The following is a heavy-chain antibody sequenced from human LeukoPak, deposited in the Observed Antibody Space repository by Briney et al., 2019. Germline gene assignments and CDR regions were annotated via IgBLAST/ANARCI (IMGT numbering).Heavy chain of an antibody. CDR3: AKDKSRGYIYGAD. V-gene: IGHV3-23*01. J-gene: IGHJ4*02. D-gene: IGHD5-18*01. Sequence: GGSLRLSCAASGFTFGSYPMTWVRQAPGQGLEWVSSISDSADTTYYADSVKGRFTISRDNSRNTLYLQMNSLRAEDTAVYYCAKDKSRGYIYGADWGQGTLVTVSS. CDR2: ISDSADTT. CDR1: GFTFGSYP.